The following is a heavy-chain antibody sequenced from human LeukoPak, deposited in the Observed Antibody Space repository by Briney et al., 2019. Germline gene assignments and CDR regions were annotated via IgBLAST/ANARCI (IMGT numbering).Heavy chain of an antibody. Sequence: GGSLRLSCVGSGFTFAKYAMTWVREAPGKGLEWVSVVSGSGNVTYYAESVKGRFTVSRDNSKRTLYLQMDSLRADDTAIYYCAKDRAGANWGQGTLVLVSS. CDR2: VSGSGNVT. CDR3: AKDRAGAN. CDR1: GFTFAKYA. V-gene: IGHV3-23*01. J-gene: IGHJ4*02.